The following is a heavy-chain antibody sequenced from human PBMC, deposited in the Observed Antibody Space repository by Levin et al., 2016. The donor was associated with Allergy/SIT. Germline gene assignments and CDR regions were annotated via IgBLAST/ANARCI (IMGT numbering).Heavy chain of an antibody. V-gene: IGHV3-23*01. Sequence: GGSLRLSCEASGFTFSSYAMSWVRQAPGKALEWVSGISSSGESTFYPDSAKGRFTISRDNSKNTLYLQMNSLRAEDTAVYYCAKEKAHDYWGQGTLVTVSS. J-gene: IGHJ4*02. CDR3: AKEKAHDY. CDR2: ISSSGEST. CDR1: GFTFSSYA.